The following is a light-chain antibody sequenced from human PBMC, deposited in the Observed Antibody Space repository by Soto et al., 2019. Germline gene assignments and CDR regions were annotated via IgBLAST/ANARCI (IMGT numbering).Light chain of an antibody. V-gene: IGLV2-14*01. CDR3: SSYTSSSTIYV. CDR1: SSDVGGYNY. CDR2: EVS. Sequence: QSLLTQPASVSGSPGQSITISCTGTSSDVGGYNYVSWYQQHPGKAPKLMIYEVSNRPSGVSNRFSGSKSGNAASLTISGLQAEDEADYYCSSYTSSSTIYVCGTGPKV. J-gene: IGLJ1*01.